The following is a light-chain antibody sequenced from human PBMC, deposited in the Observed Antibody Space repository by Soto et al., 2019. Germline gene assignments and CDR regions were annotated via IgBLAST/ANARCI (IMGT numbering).Light chain of an antibody. V-gene: IGLV1-47*03. CDR2: RNN. CDR3: AAWDDSLTGPV. Sequence: QSVLTQPPSASGTPGQRVTISCSGSSSNIGSNYVYWYQQFPGTAPKLLIYRNNQRPSGVPDRFSGSRSGTSASLAISGLWSEDEADYYCAAWDDSLTGPVFGGGTKLTVL. CDR1: SSNIGSNY. J-gene: IGLJ2*01.